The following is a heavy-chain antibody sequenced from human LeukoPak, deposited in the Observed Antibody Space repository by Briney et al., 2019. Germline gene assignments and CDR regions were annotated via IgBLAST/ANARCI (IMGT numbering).Heavy chain of an antibody. J-gene: IGHJ4*02. V-gene: IGHV1-18*04. CDR1: GYTFTNYL. D-gene: IGHD3-10*01. CDR3: AREGFGEFGHFDY. CDR2: SSAYNWNT. Sequence: GASVKVSYKASGYTFTNYLIRWVRQAPGPGHEGMGWSSAYNWNTNYAQNLQRRVTMTTDPSTRTAYMELRTLRSADTAVYYCAREGFGEFGHFDYWGQGNLVTVSS.